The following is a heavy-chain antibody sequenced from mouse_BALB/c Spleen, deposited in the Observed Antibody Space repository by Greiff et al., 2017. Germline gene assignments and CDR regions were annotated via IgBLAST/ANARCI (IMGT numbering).Heavy chain of an antibody. Sequence: VQLKESGPGLVKPSQSLSLTCTVTGYSITSDYAWNWIRQFPGNKLEWMGYISYSGSTSYNPSLKSRISITRDTSKNQFFLQLNSVTTEDTATYYCARGDYGSSYGYAMDYWGQGTSVTVSS. V-gene: IGHV3-2*02. CDR1: GYSITSDYA. D-gene: IGHD1-1*01. J-gene: IGHJ4*01. CDR2: ISYSGST. CDR3: ARGDYGSSYGYAMDY.